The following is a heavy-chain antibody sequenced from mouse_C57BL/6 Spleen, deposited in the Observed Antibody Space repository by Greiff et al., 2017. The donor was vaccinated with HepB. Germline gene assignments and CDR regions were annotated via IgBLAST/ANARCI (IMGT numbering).Heavy chain of an antibody. V-gene: IGHV5-6*01. CDR3: ARRGSSAQATAWFAY. D-gene: IGHD3-2*02. J-gene: IGHJ3*01. CDR2: ISSGGSYT. CDR1: GFTFSSYG. Sequence: EVQLVESGGDLVKPGGSLKLSCAASGFTFSSYGMSWVRQTPDKRLEWVATISSGGSYTYYPDSVKGRFTISRDNAKNTLYRQMSSLKSEDTAMYYCARRGSSAQATAWFAYWGQGTLVTVSA.